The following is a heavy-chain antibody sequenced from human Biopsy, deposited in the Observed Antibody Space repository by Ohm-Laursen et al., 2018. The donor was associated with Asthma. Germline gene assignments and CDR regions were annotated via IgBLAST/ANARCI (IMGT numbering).Heavy chain of an antibody. CDR3: ASGWYHSDSRDLLDY. J-gene: IGHJ4*02. CDR2: IYYSVST. Sequence: TLSLTWLVSGGSISSGVYYWSWIRQHPGKGLEWIGYIYYSVSTFYNPSVKSRVTMSVDTSKNQFSLKLNSVTAADTAVYYCASGWYHSDSRDLLDYWGQGTLVTVSS. CDR1: GGSISSGVYY. D-gene: IGHD3-22*01. V-gene: IGHV4-31*02.